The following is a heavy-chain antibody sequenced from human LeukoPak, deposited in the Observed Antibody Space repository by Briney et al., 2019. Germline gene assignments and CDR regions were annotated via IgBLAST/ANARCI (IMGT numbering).Heavy chain of an antibody. CDR1: DGSMNNYH. D-gene: IGHD3-22*01. V-gene: IGHV4-59*01. J-gene: IGHJ4*02. CDR2: IYYSGST. CDR3: ARAVRPRYYFDY. Sequence: SETLSLTCTVSDGSMNNYHWIWIRQPPGQGLEWIGYIYYSGSTNYNPSLKSRVTISVDTSKNQFSLRLSSVTAADTAVYYCARAVRPRYYFDYWGQGTLVTVSS.